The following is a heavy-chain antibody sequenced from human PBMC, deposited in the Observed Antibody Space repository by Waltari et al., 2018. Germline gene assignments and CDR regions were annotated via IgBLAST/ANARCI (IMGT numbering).Heavy chain of an antibody. V-gene: IGHV4-4*07. D-gene: IGHD2-2*01. J-gene: IGHJ6*03. CDR1: GGSISSYY. Sequence: QVQLQESGPGLVKPSETLSLTCTVSGGSISSYYWSWIRQPAGKGLEWIGRIYTSGSTNHNPALKSRVTMSGDTSKNQFSLKRSSVTAADTAVYYCARGSIVVVPAANRDYYYYYYMDVWGKGTTVTISS. CDR3: ARGSIVVVPAANRDYYYYYYMDV. CDR2: IYTSGST.